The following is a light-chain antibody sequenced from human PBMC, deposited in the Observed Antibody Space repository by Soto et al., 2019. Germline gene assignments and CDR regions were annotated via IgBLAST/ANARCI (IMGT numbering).Light chain of an antibody. V-gene: IGKV3-15*01. Sequence: EIVLTQSPGTLSLSPGERATLSCRASQTVNSSYLAWYQQKPGQGPRLLIYGASTRATGIPDRFSGSGSGTEFILTISSLQSEDFAVYYCQEYNTWPWTFGQGTKVDIK. CDR2: GAS. CDR1: QTVNSSY. CDR3: QEYNTWPWT. J-gene: IGKJ1*01.